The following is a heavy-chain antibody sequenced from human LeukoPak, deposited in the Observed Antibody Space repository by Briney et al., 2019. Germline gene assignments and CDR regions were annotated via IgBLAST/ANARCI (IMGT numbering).Heavy chain of an antibody. CDR1: GFIFSSNY. J-gene: IGHJ4*02. CDR2: MYSAGST. CDR3: ASGVPGARKYYSSDFQY. Sequence: GGSLRLSCAASGFIFSSNYMRWVRQAPGKGLEWVSIMYSAGSTYYADSVRGRFTISRDSSKNTVSLQMNSLRVEDTAVYYCASGVPGARKYYSSDFQYWGKRTMVTVSS. V-gene: IGHV3-53*01. D-gene: IGHD3-10*01.